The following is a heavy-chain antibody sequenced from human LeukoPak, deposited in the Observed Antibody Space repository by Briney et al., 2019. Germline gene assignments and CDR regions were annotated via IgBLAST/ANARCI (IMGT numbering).Heavy chain of an antibody. CDR2: IKQDGSEK. J-gene: IGHJ4*02. CDR3: ARDPYSSSWYPHDY. D-gene: IGHD6-13*01. Sequence: PGGSLRLSCAASGFTFSGYTMNWVRQAPGKGLEWVANIKQDGSEKYYVDSVKGRFTISRDNAKNSLYLQMNSLRAEDTAVYYCARDPYSSSWYPHDYWGQGTLVTVSS. V-gene: IGHV3-7*03. CDR1: GFTFSGYT.